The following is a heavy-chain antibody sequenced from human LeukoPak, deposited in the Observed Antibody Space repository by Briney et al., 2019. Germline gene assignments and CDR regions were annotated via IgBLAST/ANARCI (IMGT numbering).Heavy chain of an antibody. CDR3: ARGRVEAYDFWSGHSNDAFDI. Sequence: EASVKVSCKASGGTFSSYAISWVRQAPGQGLEWMGWMNPNSGNTGYAQKFQGRVTITRNTSISTAYMELSSLRSEDTAVYYCARGRVEAYDFWSGHSNDAFDIWGQGTMVTVSS. D-gene: IGHD3-3*01. V-gene: IGHV1-8*03. J-gene: IGHJ3*02. CDR1: GGTFSSYA. CDR2: MNPNSGNT.